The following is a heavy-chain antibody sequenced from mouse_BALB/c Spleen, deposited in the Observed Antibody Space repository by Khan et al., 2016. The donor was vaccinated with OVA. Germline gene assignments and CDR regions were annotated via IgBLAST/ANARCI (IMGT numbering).Heavy chain of an antibody. Sequence: QVQLQQSGAELVKPGASVKMSCKASGYTFTSYTMHWVKQRPGQGLEWIGYINPSSGYTKYNQKFKDKAPLTEAKSSSTAYRQLSSLKSEDSAVYYCARKSTRASYWGQGTTLTVSS. CDR1: GYTFTSYT. CDR2: INPSSGYT. J-gene: IGHJ2*01. CDR3: ARKSTRASY. V-gene: IGHV1-4*01. D-gene: IGHD3-1*01.